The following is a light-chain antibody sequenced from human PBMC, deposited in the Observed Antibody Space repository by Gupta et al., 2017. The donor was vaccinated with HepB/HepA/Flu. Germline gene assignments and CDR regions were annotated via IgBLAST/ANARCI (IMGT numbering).Light chain of an antibody. V-gene: IGKV1-33*01. CDR1: RDIRKF. CDR3: QQYDNLPYT. CDR2: GVS. J-gene: IGKJ2*01. Sequence: DIQMTQSPSSLSASVGDRVTFACQASRDIRKFLNWFQQKPGKAPILLVYGVSNLEAGVPSRFSAAGHGTEFTLTINSLQPEDSATHYCQQYDNLPYTFGQGTKLEI.